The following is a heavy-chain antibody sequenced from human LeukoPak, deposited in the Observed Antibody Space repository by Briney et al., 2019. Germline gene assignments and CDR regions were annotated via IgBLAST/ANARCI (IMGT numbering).Heavy chain of an antibody. CDR2: IKSKTDGGTT. CDR3: AKTPTYYYDSSGYYGTYYFDY. CDR1: GFTFSNAW. Sequence: GGSLRLSCAASGFTFSNAWMNWVRQAPGEGLEWVGRIKSKTDGGTTDYAAPVKGRFTISRDDSRNTLYLQMNSLRAEDTAVYYCAKTPTYYYDSSGYYGTYYFDYWGQGTLVTVSS. V-gene: IGHV3-15*07. D-gene: IGHD3-22*01. J-gene: IGHJ4*02.